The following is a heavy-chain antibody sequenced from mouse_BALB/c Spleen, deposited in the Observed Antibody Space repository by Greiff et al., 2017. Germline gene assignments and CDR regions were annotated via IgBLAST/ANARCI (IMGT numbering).Heavy chain of an antibody. V-gene: IGHV5-4*02. Sequence: DVMLVESGGGLVKPGGSLKLSCAASGFTFSDYYMYWVRQTPEKRLEWVATISDGGSYTYYPDSVKGRFTISRDNAKNNLYLQMSSLKSEDTAMYYCARASTYYRYPSWFAYWGQGTLVTVSA. CDR2: ISDGGSYT. CDR1: GFTFSDYY. D-gene: IGHD2-14*01. J-gene: IGHJ3*01. CDR3: ARASTYYRYPSWFAY.